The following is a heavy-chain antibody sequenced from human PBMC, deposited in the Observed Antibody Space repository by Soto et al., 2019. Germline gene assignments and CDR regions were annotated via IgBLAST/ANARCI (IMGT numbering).Heavy chain of an antibody. J-gene: IGHJ6*02. Sequence: SETLSLTCTVSGGSISSGGYYWSWIRQHPGKGLEWIGYIYYSGSTYYNPSLKSRVTISVDTSKNQFSLKLSSVTAADTAVYYCARSRDCSSTSCYWWYYYYGMDVWGQGTTVTVSS. CDR2: IYYSGST. CDR3: ARSRDCSSTSCYWWYYYYGMDV. V-gene: IGHV4-31*03. CDR1: GGSISSGGYY. D-gene: IGHD2-2*01.